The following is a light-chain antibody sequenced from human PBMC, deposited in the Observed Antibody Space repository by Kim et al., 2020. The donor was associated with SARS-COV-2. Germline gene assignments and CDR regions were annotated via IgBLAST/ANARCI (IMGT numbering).Light chain of an antibody. CDR1: QNLFYSGYNKSY. J-gene: IGKJ2*01. V-gene: IGKV4-1*01. CDR3: QQYFYTPVFT. Sequence: DIVMTQSPDSLAVSLGERATISCKCNQNLFYSGYNKSYLAWYQQKAGNPPKLLFYWASTRGSGVPDRFSASGSGTDFSLTISSLQPEDVAVYFCQQYFYTPVFTFGQGTKVDIK. CDR2: WAS.